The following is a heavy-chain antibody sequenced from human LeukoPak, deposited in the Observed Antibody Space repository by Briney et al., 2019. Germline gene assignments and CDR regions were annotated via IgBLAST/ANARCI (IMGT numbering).Heavy chain of an antibody. J-gene: IGHJ4*02. CDR2: IRSDGTNK. D-gene: IGHD2-15*01. Sequence: GGSLRLSCAASGFTFSSYGMHWVRQAPGKGLEWVAFIRSDGTNKYYADSVKGRFTISRDNSKNTLYLQMNSLRSEDTAVYYCARYEYFDLWGQGTLVIVSS. V-gene: IGHV3-30*02. CDR3: ARYEYFDL. CDR1: GFTFSSYG.